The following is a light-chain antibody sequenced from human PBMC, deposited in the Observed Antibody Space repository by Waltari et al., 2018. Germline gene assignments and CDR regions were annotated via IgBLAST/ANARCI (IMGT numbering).Light chain of an antibody. CDR3: QQYNNWLFT. CDR1: HRVRSD. J-gene: IGKJ4*01. CDR2: GAS. V-gene: IGKV3-15*01. Sequence: EIVMTQSPATLSVSPGERATLPCTASHRVRSDLAWFQQKPGQAPRLLIYGASTRATGVPARFSGSGSGTEFTLTISSLQSEDFAVYYCQQYNNWLFTFAGGTKVEIK.